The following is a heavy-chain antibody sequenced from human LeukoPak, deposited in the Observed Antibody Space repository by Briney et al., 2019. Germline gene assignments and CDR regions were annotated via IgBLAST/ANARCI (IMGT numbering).Heavy chain of an antibody. D-gene: IGHD2-21*02. CDR3: SRDKVTGFNYLYY. CDR1: GGSISSGGSY. CDR2: IYYSGST. V-gene: IGHV4-31*03. J-gene: IGHJ4*02. Sequence: SQTLSLTCTVSGGSISSGGSYWSWIRQHPGKGLEWIGYIYYSGSTYYNPSLKSRVTISVDTSKNQFSLKLSSVTAADTAVYYLSRDKVTGFNYLYYLGQGTLVTVSS.